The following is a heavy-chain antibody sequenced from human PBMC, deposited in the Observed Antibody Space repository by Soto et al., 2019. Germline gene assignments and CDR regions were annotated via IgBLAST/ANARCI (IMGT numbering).Heavy chain of an antibody. CDR2: ISSSGSTI. D-gene: IGHD3-16*01. CDR3: ASMFKFDYVWALGYFDY. CDR1: GFTFSSYE. Sequence: VQLVESGGGLVQPGGSLRLSCAASGFTFSSYEMNWVRQAPGKGLEWVSYISSSGSTIYYADSVKGRFTISRDNAKNSLYLQMNSLRAEDTAVYYCASMFKFDYVWALGYFDYWGQGTLVTVSS. V-gene: IGHV3-48*03. J-gene: IGHJ4*02.